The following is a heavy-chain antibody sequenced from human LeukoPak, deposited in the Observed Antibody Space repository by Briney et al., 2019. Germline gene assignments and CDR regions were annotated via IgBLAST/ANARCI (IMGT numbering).Heavy chain of an antibody. CDR3: ARSSGWHLLLLDY. V-gene: IGHV4-38-2*02. CDR2: IYHSGST. CDR1: GYSISSGYY. Sequence: SETLSLTCTVSGYSISSGYYWGWIRQSPGKGLEWIGSIYHSGSTYYNPSLQSRITISVDTSKNQFSLKLNSVTAADTAVYYCARSSGWHLLLLDYWGQGTLVTVSS. J-gene: IGHJ4*02. D-gene: IGHD6-25*01.